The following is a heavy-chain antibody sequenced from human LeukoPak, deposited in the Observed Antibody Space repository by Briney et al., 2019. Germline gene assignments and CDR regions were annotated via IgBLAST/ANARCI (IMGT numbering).Heavy chain of an antibody. CDR1: GFTFSDYA. Sequence: GGSLRLSCAASGFTFSDYAVRWVRQAPGKGLEWVSVISASGGSTYYADSVKGRFTISNDNSKNTLYVKINSLRAEDTAVYYCERRFCYAFDIWGQGTMVTVSS. CDR2: ISASGGST. V-gene: IGHV3-23*01. D-gene: IGHD3-3*01. CDR3: ERRFCYAFDI. J-gene: IGHJ3*02.